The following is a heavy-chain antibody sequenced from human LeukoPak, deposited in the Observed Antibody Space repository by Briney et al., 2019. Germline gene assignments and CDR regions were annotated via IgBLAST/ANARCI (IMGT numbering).Heavy chain of an antibody. V-gene: IGHV3-21*01. CDR2: ISSSSSYI. Sequence: GGSLRLSCAASGFTFSSYSMNWVRQAPGKGLEWVSSISSSSSYIYYADSVKGRFTISRDNAKNSLYLQMNSLRAEDTAVYYCARANGDYRVYYYYGMDVWGQGTTVTVSS. CDR3: ARANGDYRVYYYYGMDV. CDR1: GFTFSSYS. J-gene: IGHJ6*02. D-gene: IGHD4-17*01.